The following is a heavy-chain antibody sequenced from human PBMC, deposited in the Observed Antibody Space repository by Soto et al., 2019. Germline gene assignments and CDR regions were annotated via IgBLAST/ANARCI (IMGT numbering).Heavy chain of an antibody. CDR2: ISGSGGST. CDR1: GFTFSSYA. J-gene: IGHJ4*02. CDR3: AKPDFWSGYYLFDY. V-gene: IGHV3-23*01. Sequence: AGGSLRLSCAASGFTFSSYAMSWVRQAPGKGLEWVSAISGSGGSTYYADSVKGRFTISRDNSKNTLYLQMNSLRAEDTAVYYCAKPDFWSGYYLFDYWGQGTLVTVSS. D-gene: IGHD3-3*01.